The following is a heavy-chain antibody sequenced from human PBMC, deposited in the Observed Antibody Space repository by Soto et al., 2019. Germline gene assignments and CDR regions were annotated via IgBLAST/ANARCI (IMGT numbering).Heavy chain of an antibody. CDR2: LSASSDNT. D-gene: IGHD4-4*01. V-gene: IGHV3-23*01. CDR1: GLTFSIYA. Sequence: GGSLRLSCAASGLTFSIYAMTWVRQAPGKGLEWVSSLSASSDNTYYADSVKGRFTISRDNSKNTLYLQMNSLRAEDTAVYYCAKDESNSNPLYYFDYWGQGTLVTVSS. CDR3: AKDESNSNPLYYFDY. J-gene: IGHJ4*02.